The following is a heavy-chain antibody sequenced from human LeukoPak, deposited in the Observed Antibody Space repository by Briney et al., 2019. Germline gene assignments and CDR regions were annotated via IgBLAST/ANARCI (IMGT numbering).Heavy chain of an antibody. CDR1: GFTFSSYS. J-gene: IGHJ4*02. D-gene: IGHD3-10*01. CDR2: ISSSSSYI. Sequence: GGSLRLSCAASGFTFSSYSMNWVRQAPGKGLEWVSSISSSSSYIYYADSVKGRFTISRDNAKNSLYPQMNSLRAEDTAVYYCARTTYYYGSGSYPFDYWGQGTLVTVSS. CDR3: ARTTYYYGSGSYPFDY. V-gene: IGHV3-21*01.